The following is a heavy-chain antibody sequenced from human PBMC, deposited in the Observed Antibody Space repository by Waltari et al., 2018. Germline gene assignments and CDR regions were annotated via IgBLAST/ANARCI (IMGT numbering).Heavy chain of an antibody. CDR3: ARGGEGVVVITGDAFDI. CDR1: GGSISSYY. CDR2: IYYSGST. V-gene: IGHV4-59*01. Sequence: QVQLQESGPGLVKPSETLSLTCTVSGGSISSYYWSWIRQPPGKGLEWIGYIYYSGSTNYNPSLKSRFTISVDTSKNQFSLKLSSVTAADTAVYYCARGGEGVVVITGDAFDIWGQGTMVTVSS. J-gene: IGHJ3*02. D-gene: IGHD3-22*01.